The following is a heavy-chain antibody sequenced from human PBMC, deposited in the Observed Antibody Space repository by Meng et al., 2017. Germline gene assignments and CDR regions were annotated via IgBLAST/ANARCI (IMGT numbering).Heavy chain of an antibody. CDR2: INHSGST. V-gene: IGHV4-34*01. D-gene: IGHD2-2*01. CDR1: GGSFSGYY. Sequence: SETLSLTCAVYGGSFSGYYWSWIRQPPGKGLEWIGEINHSGSTNYNPSLKSRVTTSVDTSKNQFSLKLSSVTAADPAVYYCARGGVGYCSSTSCAIGDSAFDIWGQGTMVTVSS. CDR3: ARGGVGYCSSTSCAIGDSAFDI. J-gene: IGHJ3*02.